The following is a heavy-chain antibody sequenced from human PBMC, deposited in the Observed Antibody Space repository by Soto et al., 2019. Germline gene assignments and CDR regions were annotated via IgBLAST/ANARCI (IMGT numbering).Heavy chain of an antibody. CDR1: GFTFSNYA. CDR3: AKSPLGYCSGGSCYHRHYFAY. CDR2: VGGSGDST. Sequence: GGSLRLSCAASGFTFSNYAMSWVRQAPGKGLEWVSGVGGSGDSTYYADSVKGRFTISRDNSKDTLYLQMNSLRAEDTAVYYCAKSPLGYCSGGSCYHRHYFAYWGQGTLVTVSS. D-gene: IGHD2-15*01. J-gene: IGHJ4*02. V-gene: IGHV3-23*01.